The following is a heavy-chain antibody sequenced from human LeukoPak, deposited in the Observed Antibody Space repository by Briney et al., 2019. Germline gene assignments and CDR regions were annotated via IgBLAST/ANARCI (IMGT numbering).Heavy chain of an antibody. D-gene: IGHD2-2*01. CDR3: ARDNRDIVVVPAAPREDWFDP. V-gene: IGHV4-30-2*01. Sequence: SETLSLTCTVSGGSISSGGYYWSWIRQPPGKGLEWIGYIYHSGSTYYNPSLKSRVSISVDRSKNQFSLKLSSVTAADTAVYYCARDNRDIVVVPAAPREDWFDPWGQGTLVTVSS. CDR2: IYHSGST. J-gene: IGHJ5*02. CDR1: GGSISSGGYY.